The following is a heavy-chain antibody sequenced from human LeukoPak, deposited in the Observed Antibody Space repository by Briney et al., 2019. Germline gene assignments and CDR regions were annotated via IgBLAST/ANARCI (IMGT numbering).Heavy chain of an antibody. Sequence: PGGSLRLSCAASGFTFSSYAMSWVRQAPGKGLEWGSAISGSGGSTYYADSVKGRFTISRDNSKNTLYLQMNSLRAEDTAVYYCAKSAMVRGVTVRGRYYYYGMDVWGQGTTVTVSS. J-gene: IGHJ6*02. D-gene: IGHD3-10*01. V-gene: IGHV3-23*01. CDR1: GFTFSSYA. CDR3: AKSAMVRGVTVRGRYYYYGMDV. CDR2: ISGSGGST.